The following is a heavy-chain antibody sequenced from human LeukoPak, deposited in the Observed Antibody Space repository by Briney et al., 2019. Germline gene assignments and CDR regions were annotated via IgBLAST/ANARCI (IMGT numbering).Heavy chain of an antibody. V-gene: IGHV3-7*01. CDR2: IKQDGSEK. CDR3: ARTVRRAYFDY. D-gene: IGHD3-22*01. J-gene: IGHJ4*02. Sequence: GGSLRLSCAASGFTFSSYWMSWVRQAPGKGLEWVANIKQDGSEKYYVDSVKGRFTISRDNAKNSPYLQMNSLRAEDTAVYYCARTVRRAYFDYWGQGTLVTVSS. CDR1: GFTFSSYW.